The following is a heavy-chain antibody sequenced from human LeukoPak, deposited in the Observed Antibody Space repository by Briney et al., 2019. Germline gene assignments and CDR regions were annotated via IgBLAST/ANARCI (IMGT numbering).Heavy chain of an antibody. CDR1: GFTFTNYW. CDR3: ARISSGWYDAFDI. CDR2: IKQDRSEK. V-gene: IGHV3-7*01. Sequence: GGSLRLSCAASGFTFTNYWMSWVRQASGKGLELVANIKQDRSEKYYVDSVKGRFTISRDNAKNSLYLQMNSLRAEDTAVYYCARISSGWYDAFDIWGQGTMVTVSS. J-gene: IGHJ3*02. D-gene: IGHD6-19*01.